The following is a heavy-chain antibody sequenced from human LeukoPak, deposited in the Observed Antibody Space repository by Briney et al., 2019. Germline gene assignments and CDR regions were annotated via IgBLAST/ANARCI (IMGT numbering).Heavy chain of an antibody. CDR1: GGSFSGYY. J-gene: IGHJ6*03. Sequence: WETLSLTCAVYGGSFSGYYWSWMRQPPGKGLEWFGEINHSGSTNYNPSLKSRVTISVDTSKNQFSLKLSSVTVADTAVYYCAREHYSILRSNYYYMDVWGKGTTVTVSS. CDR3: AREHYSILRSNYYYMDV. CDR2: INHSGST. V-gene: IGHV4-34*01. D-gene: IGHD4-11*01.